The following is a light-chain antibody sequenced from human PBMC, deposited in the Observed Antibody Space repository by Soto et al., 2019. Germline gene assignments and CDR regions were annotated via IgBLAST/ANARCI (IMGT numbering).Light chain of an antibody. Sequence: QSVLTQPPSLSGAQGQTITISCTGSSSNIGAGSDVHWFQHLPGTAPKVLIYGNNNRPSGVPDRFSGSKSGTSGSLAITGLQAEDEADYYCQSYDSSRRAWVFGGGTKLTVL. CDR3: QSYDSSRRAWV. J-gene: IGLJ3*02. CDR1: SSNIGAGSD. CDR2: GNN. V-gene: IGLV1-40*01.